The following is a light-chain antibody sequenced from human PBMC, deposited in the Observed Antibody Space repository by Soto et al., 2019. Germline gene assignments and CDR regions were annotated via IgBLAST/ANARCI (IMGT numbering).Light chain of an antibody. Sequence: DIQMTQSPSTLSASVGDRVTITCRASQSISYWLAWYQQRPGKAPRLLIYKASSLQSGVPSRFSGSGSGTEFTLTITSLQAEDFATYYCQQLRMYPSTFGGGTKVDIK. J-gene: IGKJ4*01. CDR3: QQLRMYPST. CDR2: KAS. CDR1: QSISYW. V-gene: IGKV1-5*03.